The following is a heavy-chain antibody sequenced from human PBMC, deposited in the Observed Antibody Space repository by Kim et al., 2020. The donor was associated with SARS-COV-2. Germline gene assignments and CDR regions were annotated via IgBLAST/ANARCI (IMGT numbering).Heavy chain of an antibody. CDR3: ARDLGTGGYSAPWYFDL. CDR2: IYYSGST. CDR1: GGSISSYY. Sequence: SETLSLTCTVSGGSISSYYWSWIRQPPGKGLEWIGYIYYSGSTNYNPSLKSRVTISVDTSKNQFSLKLSSVTAADTAVYYCARDLGTGGYSAPWYFDLWGRGTLVTVSS. V-gene: IGHV4-59*01. D-gene: IGHD6-13*01. J-gene: IGHJ2*01.